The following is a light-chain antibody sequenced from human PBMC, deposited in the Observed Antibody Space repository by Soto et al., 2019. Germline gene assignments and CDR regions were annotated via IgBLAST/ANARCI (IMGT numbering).Light chain of an antibody. Sequence: QSALTQPASVSESPGQSITSSCTGTISDIGDYNYVSWYQQHPGKAPKLMIYDVSNRPSGVSNRFSGYKSGTTAYLTISGLQAEDEADYYCSSYRSGSTPYVFGTGTKVTV. CDR2: DVS. V-gene: IGLV2-14*01. J-gene: IGLJ1*01. CDR1: ISDIGDYNY. CDR3: SSYRSGSTPYV.